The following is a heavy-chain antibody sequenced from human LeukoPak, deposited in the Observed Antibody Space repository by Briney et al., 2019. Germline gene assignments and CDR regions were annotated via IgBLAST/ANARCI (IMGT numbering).Heavy chain of an antibody. D-gene: IGHD3-10*02. V-gene: IGHV1-8*03. CDR2: MNPNSGNT. CDR3: ASTMVGDVWFDP. Sequence: ASVKVSCKASGYTFTSYDINWVRQATGQGLEWMGWMNPNSGNTGYAQKFQGRVTITRNTSISTAYMELSSLRSEDTAVYYCASTMVGDVWFDPWGQGTLVTVSS. J-gene: IGHJ5*02. CDR1: GYTFTSYD.